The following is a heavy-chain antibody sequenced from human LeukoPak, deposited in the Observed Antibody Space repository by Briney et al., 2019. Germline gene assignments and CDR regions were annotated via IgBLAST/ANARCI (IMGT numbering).Heavy chain of an antibody. CDR3: ASAVVPAAKDYYGMDV. CDR2: IYYSGST. D-gene: IGHD2-2*01. Sequence: KPSETLSLTCTVSGGSISSGGYYWSWIRQHPGKGLEWIGYIYYSGSTYYNPSLKSRVTISVDTSKNQFSLKLSSVTAADTAVYYCASAVVPAAKDYYGMDVWGKGTTVTVSS. V-gene: IGHV4-31*03. CDR1: GGSISSGGYY. J-gene: IGHJ6*04.